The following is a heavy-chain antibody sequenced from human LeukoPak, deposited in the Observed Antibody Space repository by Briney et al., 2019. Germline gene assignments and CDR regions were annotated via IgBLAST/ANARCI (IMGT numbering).Heavy chain of an antibody. D-gene: IGHD5-18*01. V-gene: IGHV3-66*01. CDR1: GFTVSSNY. Sequence: GGSLRLSCAASGFTVSSNYMSWVRQAPGKGLEWVSVIYSGGSTYYADSVKGRFTISRDNSKNTLYLQMNSLRAEDTAVYYCARWIQLWSFDYWGQGTLVTVSS. CDR3: ARWIQLWSFDY. CDR2: IYSGGST. J-gene: IGHJ4*02.